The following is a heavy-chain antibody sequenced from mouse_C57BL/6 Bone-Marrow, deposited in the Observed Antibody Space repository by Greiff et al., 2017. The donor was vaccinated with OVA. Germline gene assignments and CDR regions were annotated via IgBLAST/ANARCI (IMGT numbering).Heavy chain of an antibody. Sequence: VMLVESGPGLVAPSQSLSITCTVSGFSLTSYGVDWVRQSPGKGLEWLGVIWGVGSTNYNSALKSRLSISKDNSKSQVFLKMNSLQTDDTAMYYCARSNWAYAMDYWGQGTSVTVSS. V-gene: IGHV2-6*01. CDR1: GFSLTSYG. J-gene: IGHJ4*01. D-gene: IGHD4-1*01. CDR3: ARSNWAYAMDY. CDR2: IWGVGST.